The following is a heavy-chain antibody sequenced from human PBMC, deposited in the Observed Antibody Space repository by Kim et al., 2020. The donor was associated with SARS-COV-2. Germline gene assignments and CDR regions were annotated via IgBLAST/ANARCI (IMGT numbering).Heavy chain of an antibody. V-gene: IGHV1-24*01. CDR3: ATDILIEAAAGNLDY. J-gene: IGHJ4*02. D-gene: IGHD6-13*01. CDR1: GYTLTELS. Sequence: ASVKVSCKVSGYTLTELSMHWVRQAPGKGLEWMGGFDPEDGETIYAQKFQGRVTMTEDTSTDTAYMELSSLRSEDTAVYYCATDILIEAAAGNLDYWGQGTLVTVSS. CDR2: FDPEDGET.